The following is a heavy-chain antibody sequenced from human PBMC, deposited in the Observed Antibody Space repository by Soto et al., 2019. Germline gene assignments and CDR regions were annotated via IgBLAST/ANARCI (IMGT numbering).Heavy chain of an antibody. CDR1: WDSVSTSFTP. CDR3: ARSTGYDYYYYGMDV. CDR2: TYYRSKWYN. J-gene: IGHJ6*02. D-gene: IGHD5-18*01. V-gene: IGHV6-1*01. Sequence: SLTLSLTYLICWDSVSTSFTPLNWLRQSPSRGLEWLGRTYYRSKWYNDYAVSVKSRITINPDTSKNQFSLQLNSVTPEDTAVYYCARSTGYDYYYYGMDVWGQGTTVTVSS.